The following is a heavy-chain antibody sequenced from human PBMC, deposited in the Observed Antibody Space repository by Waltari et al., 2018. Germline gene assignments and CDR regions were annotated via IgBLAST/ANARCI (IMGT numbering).Heavy chain of an antibody. Sequence: QVQLVESGGGVVQPGRSLSLSCAASGFTFSRYAIPWVRRAPGKGLVWVAVISDDGSNKYYADSVKGRFTISRDNSKNTLYLQMNSLRAEDTAVYYCARDRDGSGLYYMDVWGKGTTVTVSS. CDR3: ARDRDGSGLYYMDV. CDR2: ISDDGSNK. J-gene: IGHJ6*03. V-gene: IGHV3-30-3*01. CDR1: GFTFSRYA. D-gene: IGHD3-10*01.